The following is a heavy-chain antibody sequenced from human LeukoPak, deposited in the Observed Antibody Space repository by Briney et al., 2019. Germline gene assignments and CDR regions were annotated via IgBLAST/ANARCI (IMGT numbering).Heavy chain of an antibody. V-gene: IGHV3-43*01. D-gene: IGHD3-10*02. CDR1: GFNFDRYT. J-gene: IGHJ4*02. Sequence: PGGFLRLSCATSGFNFDRYTIHWVRHAPGKGLEWVSLAGWAGGTTFCSDSVRGRFTISRDSGRKSVYLQMNSLTTDDTAFYFCAKELDTMFFDYWGQGALVTVSS. CDR3: AKELDTMFFDY. CDR2: AGWAGGTT.